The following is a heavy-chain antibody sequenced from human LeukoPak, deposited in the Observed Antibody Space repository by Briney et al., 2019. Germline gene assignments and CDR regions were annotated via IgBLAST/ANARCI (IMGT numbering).Heavy chain of an antibody. D-gene: IGHD1-26*01. Sequence: GGSLRLSCAASAFSLNAYNMNWVRQAPGKGLEWVSSISYTGTYIYYADSVKGRFTISRDNAQNSLYLQMNSLRAEDTAIYYCVRDRGTYRPIDYWGQGTLVTVSS. CDR1: AFSLNAYN. V-gene: IGHV3-21*04. CDR3: VRDRGTYRPIDY. CDR2: ISYTGTYI. J-gene: IGHJ4*02.